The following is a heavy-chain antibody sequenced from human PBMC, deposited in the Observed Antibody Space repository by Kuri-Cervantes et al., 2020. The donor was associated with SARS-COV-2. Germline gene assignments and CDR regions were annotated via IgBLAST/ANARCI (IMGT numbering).Heavy chain of an antibody. CDR1: GFTFSSYS. Sequence: GESLKISCAASGFTFSSYSMNWVRQAPGKGLEWVSSISSSSSYIYYADSVKGRFTISRDNSKNTLYLQMNSLRAEDTAVYYCARDHGGILYYLDYWGQGTMVTVSS. CDR3: ARDHGGILYYLDY. CDR2: ISSSSSYI. V-gene: IGHV3-21*01. D-gene: IGHD4-23*01. J-gene: IGHJ4*02.